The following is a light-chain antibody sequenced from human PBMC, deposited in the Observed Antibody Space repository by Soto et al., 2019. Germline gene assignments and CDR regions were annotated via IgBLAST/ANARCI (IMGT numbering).Light chain of an antibody. CDR2: GAS. CDR1: QSVNSI. V-gene: IGKV3-20*01. CDR3: HHYLGSPWT. Sequence: EIVLTQSPGTLSLSPGERATLSCRASQSVNSILAWFQQKPGQAPRLLIYGASNRATGIPDRFSGSGSETAFTLTIPRLEHEAFALYYWHHYLGSPWTFGQGTKVENK. J-gene: IGKJ1*01.